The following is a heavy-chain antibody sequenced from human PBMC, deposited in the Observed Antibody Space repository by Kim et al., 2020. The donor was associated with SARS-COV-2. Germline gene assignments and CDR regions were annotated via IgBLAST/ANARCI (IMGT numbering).Heavy chain of an antibody. Sequence: GGSLRLSCAASGFTFSNAWMSWVRQAPGKGLEWVGRIKSKTDGGTTDYAAPVKGRFTISRDDSKNTLYLQMNSLKTEDTAVYYCTTARRGPYYYDSSGYYYGDYWGQGTLVTVSS. V-gene: IGHV3-15*01. CDR1: GFTFSNAW. CDR3: TTARRGPYYYDSSGYYYGDY. J-gene: IGHJ4*02. CDR2: IKSKTDGGTT. D-gene: IGHD3-22*01.